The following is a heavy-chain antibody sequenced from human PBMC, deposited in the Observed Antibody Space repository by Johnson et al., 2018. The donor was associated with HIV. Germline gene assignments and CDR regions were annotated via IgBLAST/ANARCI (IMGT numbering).Heavy chain of an antibody. J-gene: IGHJ3*02. CDR1: GFTFNTYG. V-gene: IGHV3-30*02. CDR3: AKDFHHVWYGGKNGPDDAVDI. Sequence: VQLVESGGGVVQPGGSLRLSCAASGFTFNTYGIHWVRQAPGKGLEWVAFIRFDGSNKYYADSVKGRFTISRDNSKKTLYLQMNSLRAEDTAVYYCAKDFHHVWYGGKNGPDDAVDIWGQGTMVTVSS. D-gene: IGHD4-23*01. CDR2: IRFDGSNK.